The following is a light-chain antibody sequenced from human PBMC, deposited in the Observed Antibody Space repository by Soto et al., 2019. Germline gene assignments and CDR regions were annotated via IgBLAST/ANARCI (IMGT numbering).Light chain of an antibody. CDR2: EVS. V-gene: IGLV2-14*01. CDR1: SSDVGAYNF. J-gene: IGLJ3*02. Sequence: QSVLTQPASVSGSPGQSITISCTGTSSDVGAYNFVSWYQQHPGKAPKFMISEVSNRPSGISNRFSGSKSGNTASLTISGLQAEDEADYYCSSYATSGGWVFGGGTKLTVL. CDR3: SSYATSGGWV.